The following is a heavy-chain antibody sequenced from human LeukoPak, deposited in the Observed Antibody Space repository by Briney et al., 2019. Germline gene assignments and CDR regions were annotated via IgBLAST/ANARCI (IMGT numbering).Heavy chain of an antibody. CDR3: AKTRPLDSSSWSHGDY. CDR1: GFNFNGYG. J-gene: IGHJ4*02. D-gene: IGHD6-13*01. Sequence: PGGSLRLSCAASGFNFNGYGMHWVRQAPGRGPEWVAVIWHDGSNENYGDSVKGRFTISRDNSKNTLYLQMNSLRAEDTAVYYCAKTRPLDSSSWSHGDYWGQGTLVTVSS. CDR2: IWHDGSNE. V-gene: IGHV3-33*06.